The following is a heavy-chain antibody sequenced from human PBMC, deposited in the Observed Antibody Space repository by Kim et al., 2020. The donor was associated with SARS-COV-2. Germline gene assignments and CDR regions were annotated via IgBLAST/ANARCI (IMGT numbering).Heavy chain of an antibody. CDR2: ISGSGDST. V-gene: IGHV3-23*01. Sequence: GGSLRLSCAASGFTFSSYAMSWVRQAPGKGLEWVSSISGSGDSTYYTDSVKGRFTISRDNSKNTLYLQINSLRAEDTAVYYCAKDWSYLNFDYWGQGTLVTVSS. D-gene: IGHD1-26*01. CDR1: GFTFSSYA. J-gene: IGHJ4*02. CDR3: AKDWSYLNFDY.